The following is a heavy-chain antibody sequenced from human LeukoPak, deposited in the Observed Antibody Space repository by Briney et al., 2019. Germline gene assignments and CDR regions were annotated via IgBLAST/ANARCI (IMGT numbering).Heavy chain of an antibody. Sequence: SETLSLTCTVSGGSISSYYWSWIRQPPGKGLEWIGYIYYSGSTNYNPSLKSRVTISVDTSKNQFSLKLSSVTAADTAVYYCARVPTLYYFDYWGQGTLVTVSS. V-gene: IGHV4-59*12. D-gene: IGHD2/OR15-2a*01. J-gene: IGHJ4*02. CDR2: IYYSGST. CDR1: GGSISSYY. CDR3: ARVPTLYYFDY.